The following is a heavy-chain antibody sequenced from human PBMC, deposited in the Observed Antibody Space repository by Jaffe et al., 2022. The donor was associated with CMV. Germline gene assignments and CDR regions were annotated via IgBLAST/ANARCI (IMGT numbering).Heavy chain of an antibody. J-gene: IGHJ6*02. CDR3: AKEQLLTGEHYYYYYGMDV. V-gene: IGHV3-23*01. D-gene: IGHD1-26*01. CDR2: ISGSGGST. CDR1: GFTFSSYA. Sequence: EVQLLESGGGLVQPGGSLRLSCAASGFTFSSYAMSWVRQAPGKGLEWVSAISGSGGSTYYADSVKGRFTISRDNSKNTLYLQMNSLRAEDTAVYYCAKEQLLTGEHYYYYYGMDVWGQGTTVTVSS.